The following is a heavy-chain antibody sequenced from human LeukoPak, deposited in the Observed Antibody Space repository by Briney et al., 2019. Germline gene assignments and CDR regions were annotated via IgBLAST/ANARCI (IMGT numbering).Heavy chain of an antibody. CDR3: AGSGSYYGGYYFDY. J-gene: IGHJ4*02. D-gene: IGHD3-10*01. Sequence: ASVKVSCKASGGTFSSYAISWVRQAPGQGLEWMGGIIPIFGTASYAQKFQGRVTITADESTSTAYMELSSLRSEDTAVYYCAGSGSYYGGYYFDYWGQGTLVTVSS. V-gene: IGHV1-69*13. CDR1: GGTFSSYA. CDR2: IIPIFGTA.